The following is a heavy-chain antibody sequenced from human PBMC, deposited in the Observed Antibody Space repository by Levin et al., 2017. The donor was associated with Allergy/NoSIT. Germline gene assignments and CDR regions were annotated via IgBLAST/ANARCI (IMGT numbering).Heavy chain of an antibody. Sequence: QAGGSLRLSCAVSGFTFNNYGMTWVRQAPGKGLEWVSSITAGGGNTYYTDSVKGRFTISRDNSKNTLYLEMNSLRAEDTAVYYCAKCVGVVSSTVRGGVDYWGQGTLVTVSS. J-gene: IGHJ4*02. CDR3: AKCVGVVSSTVRGGVDY. CDR1: GFTFNNYG. CDR2: ITAGGGNT. V-gene: IGHV3-23*01. D-gene: IGHD2-15*01.